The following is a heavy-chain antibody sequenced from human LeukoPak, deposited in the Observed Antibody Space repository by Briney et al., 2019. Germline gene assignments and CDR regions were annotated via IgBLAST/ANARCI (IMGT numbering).Heavy chain of an antibody. J-gene: IGHJ4*02. V-gene: IGHV3-21*01. CDR3: ARGHYDVLAASYKWTPDY. CDR2: ISTGSSYI. Sequence: GGSLRLSCAASGFTFSSFSLNWVRQAPGRGLEWVSSISTGSSYINYADSVKGRFTTSRDNAKNSLSLQLNSLRVEDTAVYYCARGHYDVLAASYKWTPDYWGQGTLVTVSS. D-gene: IGHD3-9*01. CDR1: GFTFSSFS.